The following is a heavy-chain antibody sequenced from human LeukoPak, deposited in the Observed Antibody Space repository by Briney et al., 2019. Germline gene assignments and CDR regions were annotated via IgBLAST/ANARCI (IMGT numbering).Heavy chain of an antibody. CDR2: IYYSGST. CDR3: ASLLYYDILTGYSYWFDP. CDR1: GGSISSSSYY. V-gene: IGHV4-39*07. Sequence: SQTLSLTCTVSGGSISSSSYYWGWIRQPPGKGLEWIGSIYYSGSTYYNPSLKSRVTISVDTSKNQFSLKLSSVTAADTAVYYCASLLYYDILTGYSYWFDPWGQGTLVTVSS. D-gene: IGHD3-9*01. J-gene: IGHJ5*02.